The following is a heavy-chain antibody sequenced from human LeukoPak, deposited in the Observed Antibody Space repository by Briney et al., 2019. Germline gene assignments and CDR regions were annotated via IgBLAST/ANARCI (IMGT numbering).Heavy chain of an antibody. CDR3: ARAGGGFYYYMDV. CDR1: GYIFTRYA. V-gene: IGHV1-18*01. J-gene: IGHJ6*03. Sequence: ASLKVSCKASGYIFTRYAINWVRQAPGQGLEWMGWISTYNGNTDYAHKLQGRVTMTTDTSTTTAYMELRSLRSDDTAVYYCARAGGGFYYYMDVWGKGTTVTVSS. D-gene: IGHD3-10*01. CDR2: ISTYNGNT.